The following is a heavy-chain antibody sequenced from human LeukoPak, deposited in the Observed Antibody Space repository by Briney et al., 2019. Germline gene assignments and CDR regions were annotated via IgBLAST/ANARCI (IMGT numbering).Heavy chain of an antibody. CDR3: ARQRGSSTGHFDY. V-gene: IGHV4-39*01. CDR1: GGSVSSSIYY. D-gene: IGHD1-26*01. CDR2: IYYGGNN. J-gene: IGHJ4*02. Sequence: PSETLSLTCTVSGGSVSSSIYYWGSIRQPPGKGLEWIGSIYYGGNNFYPPYLKSRVITAVDSSKNQLSLRLTSVTAADTAVYHCARQRGSSTGHFDYWGQGTLVTVSS.